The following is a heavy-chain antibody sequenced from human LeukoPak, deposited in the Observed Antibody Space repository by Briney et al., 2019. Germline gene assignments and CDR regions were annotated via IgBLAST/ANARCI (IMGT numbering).Heavy chain of an antibody. Sequence: SETLSLTCTVSGGSISSSSYFWGWIRQPPGKGLEWIGNIYYSGSTHYNPSLKSRVTISVDTSKNQFSLKLSSVTAADTAVYSCAGGGASGSHLHWFDPWGQGTLVTVSS. CDR2: IYYSGST. D-gene: IGHD3-10*01. V-gene: IGHV4-39*07. CDR3: AGGGASGSHLHWFDP. J-gene: IGHJ5*02. CDR1: GGSISSSSYF.